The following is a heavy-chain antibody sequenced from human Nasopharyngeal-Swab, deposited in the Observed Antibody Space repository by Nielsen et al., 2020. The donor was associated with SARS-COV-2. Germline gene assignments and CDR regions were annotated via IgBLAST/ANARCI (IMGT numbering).Heavy chain of an antibody. CDR2: IWYDGSNK. Sequence: GESLKISCAASGFTFSSYGMHWVRQAPGKGLEWAAVIWYDGSNKYYADSVKGRFTISRDNAKNSLYLQMNSLRAEDTAVYYCARDYCSSTSCYGYWGQGTLVTVSS. CDR3: ARDYCSSTSCYGY. CDR1: GFTFSSYG. D-gene: IGHD2-2*01. V-gene: IGHV3-33*01. J-gene: IGHJ4*02.